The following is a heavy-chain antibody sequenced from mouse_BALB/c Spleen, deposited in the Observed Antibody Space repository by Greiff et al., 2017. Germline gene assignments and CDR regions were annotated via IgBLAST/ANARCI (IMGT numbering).Heavy chain of an antibody. CDR3: TRDIITTATAWFAY. V-gene: IGHV5-6-4*01. CDR2: ISSGGSYT. D-gene: IGHD1-2*01. CDR1: GFTFSSYT. Sequence: EVKLVESGGGLVKPGGSLKLSCAASGFTFSSYTMSWVRQTPEKRLEWVATISSGGSYTYYPDSVKGRFTISRVNAKNTLYLQMSSLKSEDTAMYYCTRDIITTATAWFAYWGQGTLVTVSA. J-gene: IGHJ3*01.